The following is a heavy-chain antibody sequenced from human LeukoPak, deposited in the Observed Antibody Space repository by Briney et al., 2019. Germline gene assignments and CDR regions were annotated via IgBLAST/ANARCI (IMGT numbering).Heavy chain of an antibody. CDR3: ARQAGWDYYDSSGYRYWFDP. D-gene: IGHD3-22*01. J-gene: IGHJ5*02. Sequence: SETLSLTCTVSGGSISSSSYYWGWIRQPPGKGLEWIVSIYYSGSTYYNPSLKSRVTISVDTSKNQFSLKLSSVTAADTAVYYCARQAGWDYYDSSGYRYWFDPWGQGTLVTVSS. CDR1: GGSISSSSYY. V-gene: IGHV4-39*01. CDR2: IYYSGST.